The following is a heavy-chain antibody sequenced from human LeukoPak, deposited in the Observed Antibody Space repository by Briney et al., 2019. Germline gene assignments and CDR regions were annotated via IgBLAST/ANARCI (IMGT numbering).Heavy chain of an antibody. J-gene: IGHJ4*02. CDR1: GFTFSSYA. V-gene: IGHV3-64*01. D-gene: IGHD2-21*02. CDR3: ARVGDNNYFDY. Sequence: GGSLRLSCAASGFTFSSYAMHWVRQAPGRGLEYASAISTDGDNTYYANSVKGRFTISRDSSTNTLYLQMGSLRAEDMAVYYCARVGDNNYFDYWGQGTLVTVSS. CDR2: ISTDGDNT.